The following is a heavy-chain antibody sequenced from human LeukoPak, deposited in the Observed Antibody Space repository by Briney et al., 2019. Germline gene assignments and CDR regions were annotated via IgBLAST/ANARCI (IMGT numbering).Heavy chain of an antibody. CDR2: LHSDGSNT. CDR1: GFTFSGFW. V-gene: IGHV3-74*01. Sequence: GGSLRLSCAASGFTFSGFWMHWVRQAPGKGQVWISRLHSDGSNTDYADSVKGRFTISRDNAKNTLYLQMNSLSAEDTAVYYCVRDSGGYPGHFDYWGQGTLVTVSS. D-gene: IGHD1-26*01. J-gene: IGHJ4*02. CDR3: VRDSGGYPGHFDY.